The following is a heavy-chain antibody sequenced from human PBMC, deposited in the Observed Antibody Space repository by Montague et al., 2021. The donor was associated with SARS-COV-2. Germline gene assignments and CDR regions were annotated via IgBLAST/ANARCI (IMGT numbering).Heavy chain of an antibody. D-gene: IGHD3-10*01. V-gene: IGHV4-61*09. CDR1: GGSVSSESHH. Sequence: TLSLTYTVSGGSVSSESHHWSWIRQPAGKGLEWIGQLATSGSTNYNPSLKSRATISIDTSKNQFSLKLTSVTAADTAMYYCGTLTVGGSGRGSWGQGTLVTVSS. J-gene: IGHJ5*02. CDR3: GTLTVGGSGRGS. CDR2: LATSGST.